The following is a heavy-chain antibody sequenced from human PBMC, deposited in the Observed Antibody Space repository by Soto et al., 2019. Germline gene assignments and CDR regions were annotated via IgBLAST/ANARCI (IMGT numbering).Heavy chain of an antibody. Sequence: EVQLVESGGGLVQPGGSLRLSCAASGFTLSSYWMSSVCQAPGKGLEWVANIKQDGSEKYCVDSVKGRCTISRDTAKSSLYLQLNSLRAEDTAVYYCARGYGSSYSPRYYGMDVWGQGTTVTVSS. J-gene: IGHJ6*02. CDR3: ARGYGSSYSPRYYGMDV. V-gene: IGHV3-7*05. CDR2: IKQDGSEK. D-gene: IGHD6-13*01. CDR1: GFTLSSYW.